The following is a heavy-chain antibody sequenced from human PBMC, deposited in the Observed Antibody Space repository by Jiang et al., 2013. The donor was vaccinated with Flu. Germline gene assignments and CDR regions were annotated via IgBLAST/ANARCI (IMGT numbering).Heavy chain of an antibody. D-gene: IGHD5-24*01. V-gene: IGHV4-39*01. J-gene: IGHJ2*01. CDR3: ARRRDGYNLGYFDL. CDR1: GGSVSSSSNY. Sequence: LLKPSETLSLKCTVSGGSVSSSSNYWAWIRQPPGRGLDHIGNIYYSGSTYYNPSLKSRVTISVDTSKNQFSLKLTSVTAADTAMYYCARRRDGYNLGYFDLWGRGTLVTVSS. CDR2: IYYSGST.